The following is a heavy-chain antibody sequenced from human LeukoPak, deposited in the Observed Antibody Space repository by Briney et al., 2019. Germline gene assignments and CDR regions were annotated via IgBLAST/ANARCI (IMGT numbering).Heavy chain of an antibody. CDR3: ARQFRGYDRTFDY. Sequence: SSETLSLTCTVSGGSISSSSYYWGWIRQPPGKGLEWIGSIYYSGSTYYNPSLKSRVTISVDTSKNQFSLKLSSVTAADTAVYYCARQFRGYDRTFDYWGQGTLVTVSS. CDR1: GGSISSSSYY. J-gene: IGHJ4*02. V-gene: IGHV4-39*01. D-gene: IGHD5-12*01. CDR2: IYYSGST.